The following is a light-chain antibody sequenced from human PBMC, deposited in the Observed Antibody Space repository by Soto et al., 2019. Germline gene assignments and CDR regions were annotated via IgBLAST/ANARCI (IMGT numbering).Light chain of an antibody. CDR3: CSYAGSSTYV. V-gene: IGLV2-23*01. J-gene: IGLJ1*01. CDR1: SSDVGRYNL. CDR2: EGS. Sequence: QSALTQPASVSGSPGQSITISCTGTSSDVGRYNLVSWYQQHPGKAPKLMIYEGSKRPSGVSNRFSGSKSGNTASLTISGLQAEDEADYYCCSYAGSSTYVFGTGTKLTGL.